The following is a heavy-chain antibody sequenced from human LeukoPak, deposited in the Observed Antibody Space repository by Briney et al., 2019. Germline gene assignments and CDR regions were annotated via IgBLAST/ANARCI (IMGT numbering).Heavy chain of an antibody. Sequence: SQTLSLTCTVSGGSISSGSYYWSWIRQPAGKGLEWIGRIYTSGSTNYNPSLKSRVTISVDTSKNQFSLKLSSVTAADTAVYYCARDGGEMATITGFDYWGQGTLVTVSS. CDR1: GGSISSGSYY. D-gene: IGHD5-24*01. CDR3: ARDGGEMATITGFDY. J-gene: IGHJ4*02. CDR2: IYTSGST. V-gene: IGHV4-61*02.